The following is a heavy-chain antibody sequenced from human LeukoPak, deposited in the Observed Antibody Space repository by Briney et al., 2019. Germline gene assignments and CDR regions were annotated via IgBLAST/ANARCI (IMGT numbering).Heavy chain of an antibody. CDR1: GYSFTSYW. V-gene: IGHV5-10-1*01. D-gene: IGHD5-18*01. CDR3: ASRGYSHGRDFDY. CDR2: IDPSDSYT. Sequence: GESLKISCKGSGYSFTSYWISWVRQMPGKGLEWMGRIDPSDSYTNYSPSFQGHVTISADKSISTAYLQWSSLKASDTAMYYCASRGYSHGRDFDYWGQGTLVTVSS. J-gene: IGHJ4*02.